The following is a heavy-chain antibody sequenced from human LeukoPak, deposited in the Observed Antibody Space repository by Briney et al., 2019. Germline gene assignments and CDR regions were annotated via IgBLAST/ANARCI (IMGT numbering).Heavy chain of an antibody. V-gene: IGHV1-18*04. J-gene: IGHJ4*02. CDR3: ARDRAVDH. CDR2: ISAYNGNT. D-gene: IGHD6-19*01. Sequence: ASVKVSCKASGYTFTGYYMHWVRQAPGQGLEWMGWISAYNGNTNYAQKLQGRVTMTTDTSTSTAYMELRSLRSDDTAVYYCARDRAVDHRGQGTLVTVSS. CDR1: GYTFTGYY.